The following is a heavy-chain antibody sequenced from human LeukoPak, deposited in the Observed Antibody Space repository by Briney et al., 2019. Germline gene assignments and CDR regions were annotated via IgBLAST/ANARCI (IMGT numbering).Heavy chain of an antibody. CDR1: GYTFTSYG. Sequence: ASVKVSCKASGYTFTSYGISWVRQAPGQGLEWMGWINPNSGGTNYAQKFQGRVTMTRDTSISTAYMELSSLRSEDTAVYYCAIRYYDSSGYLTGLGDAFDIWGQGTMVTVSS. J-gene: IGHJ3*02. D-gene: IGHD3-22*01. V-gene: IGHV1-2*02. CDR3: AIRYYDSSGYLTGLGDAFDI. CDR2: INPNSGGT.